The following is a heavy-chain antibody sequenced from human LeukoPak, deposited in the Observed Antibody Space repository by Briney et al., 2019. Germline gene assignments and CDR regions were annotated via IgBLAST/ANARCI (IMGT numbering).Heavy chain of an antibody. J-gene: IGHJ4*02. CDR2: IYYSGST. V-gene: IGHV4-59*08. CDR3: ARGWGYFDS. CDR1: GGTISSYY. Sequence: SETLSLTCTVSGGTISSYYLSWIRQPPGKGLEWIGYIYYSGSTNYSPSLKSRVTISVDTSKNQFSLKLSSVTAADTAVYYCARGWGYFDSWGQGTLVTVSS. D-gene: IGHD7-27*01.